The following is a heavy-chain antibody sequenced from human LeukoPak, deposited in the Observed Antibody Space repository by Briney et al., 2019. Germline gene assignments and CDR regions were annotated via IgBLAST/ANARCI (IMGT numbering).Heavy chain of an antibody. D-gene: IGHD3-22*01. Sequence: SQALSLTCAVSGGSISSGGYSWSWIRQPPGKGLEWIGYIYHSGSTYYNPSLKSRVTTSVDRSKNQFSLKLSSVTAADTAVYYCARGRAYYDSSGYECDAFDIWGQGTMVTVSS. CDR3: ARGRAYYDSSGYECDAFDI. CDR2: IYHSGST. CDR1: GGSISSGGYS. V-gene: IGHV4-30-2*01. J-gene: IGHJ3*02.